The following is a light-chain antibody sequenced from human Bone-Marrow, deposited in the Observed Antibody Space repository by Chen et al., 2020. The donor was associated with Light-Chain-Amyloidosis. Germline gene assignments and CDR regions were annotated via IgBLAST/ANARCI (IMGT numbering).Light chain of an antibody. CDR2: GSS. V-gene: IGKV3-20*01. J-gene: IGKJ4*01. CDR1: QTISSNY. Sequence: IVLTQSPGTLSLSPGEGANLSCRASQTISSNYLTWYQQTSGPAPRLLIYGSSSRATGIPHRFTGSGSGTDVTLTINRLEPEDFAMYYCQQYGTSPLTFGGGTKVEI. CDR3: QQYGTSPLT.